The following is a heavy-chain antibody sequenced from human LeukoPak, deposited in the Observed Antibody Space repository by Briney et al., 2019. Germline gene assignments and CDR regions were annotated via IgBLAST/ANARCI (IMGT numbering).Heavy chain of an antibody. CDR2: ISSSSKYI. Sequence: PGGSLRLSCVGSEFTFSSYNMNWVRQAPGKGLEWVSSISSSSKYIYYADSVKGRFTVSRDNAKNSLYLQMNNLRAEDTAVYYCAREPFWSGYFSNLHFDYWGQGTLVTVSS. CDR3: AREPFWSGYFSNLHFDY. V-gene: IGHV3-21*01. CDR1: EFTFSSYN. D-gene: IGHD3-3*01. J-gene: IGHJ4*02.